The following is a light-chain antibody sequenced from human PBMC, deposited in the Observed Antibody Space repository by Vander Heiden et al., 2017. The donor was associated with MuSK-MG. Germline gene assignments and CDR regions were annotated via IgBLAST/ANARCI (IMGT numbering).Light chain of an antibody. J-gene: IGLJ2*01. CDR1: SSDVGGYNY. CDR3: SSYTSSSTLEAV. Sequence: QSALTQPVSVSGSPGQSITISCTGTSSDVGGYNYVSWYQQHPGKAPKLMIYDVSNRPSGVSNRFSGSKSGNTASLTISGLQAEDEADYYCSSYTSSSTLEAVFGGGTKLTVL. V-gene: IGLV2-14*03. CDR2: DVS.